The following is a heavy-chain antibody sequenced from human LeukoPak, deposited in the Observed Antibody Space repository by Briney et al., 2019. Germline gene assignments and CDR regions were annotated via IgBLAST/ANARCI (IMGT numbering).Heavy chain of an antibody. CDR3: AKDRMGDIVVVPAAIRFDP. V-gene: IGHV3-30*02. Sequence: GSLRLFCAASWFTFSSYCLHWGRQASGQGLEWGAFIPYDGSNKYYADSVKGRFTISRDNSKNTLYLQMNSLRAEDTAVYYCAKDRMGDIVVVPAAIRFDPWGQGTLVTVSS. J-gene: IGHJ5*02. CDR2: IPYDGSNK. D-gene: IGHD2-2*01. CDR1: WFTFSSYC.